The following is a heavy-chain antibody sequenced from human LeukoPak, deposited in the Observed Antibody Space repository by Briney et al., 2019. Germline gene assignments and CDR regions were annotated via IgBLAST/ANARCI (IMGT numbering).Heavy chain of an antibody. CDR2: ISWNSGSI. CDR1: GFTFDDYA. Sequence: GRSLRLSCAASGFTFDDYAMHWVRQAPGKGLEWVSGISWNSGSIGYADSVKGRFTISRDNAKNSLYLQMNSLRVEDSAMYFCAGHDFWNGRRPYWGQGTLVTVSS. V-gene: IGHV3-9*01. D-gene: IGHD3-3*01. J-gene: IGHJ4*02. CDR3: AGHDFWNGRRPY.